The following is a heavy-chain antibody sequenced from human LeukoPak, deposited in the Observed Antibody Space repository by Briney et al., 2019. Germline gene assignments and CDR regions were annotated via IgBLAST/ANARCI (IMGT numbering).Heavy chain of an antibody. J-gene: IGHJ4*02. D-gene: IGHD3-10*01. V-gene: IGHV3-48*03. CDR1: GFTFSSYE. CDR2: ISFSGSTI. Sequence: GGSLRLSCAASGFTFSSYEMNWVRQAPGKGLEWVSYISFSGSTIYYADSVKGRFTISRDNAKNSLYVQMNSLRVEDTAVYYCARGRGWFGELTLARFDYWGQGTLVTVSS. CDR3: ARGRGWFGELTLARFDY.